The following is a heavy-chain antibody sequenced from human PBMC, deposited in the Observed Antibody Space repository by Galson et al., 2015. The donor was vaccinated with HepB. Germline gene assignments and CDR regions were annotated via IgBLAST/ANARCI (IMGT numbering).Heavy chain of an antibody. J-gene: IGHJ2*01. Sequence: SLRLSCAASGFTFSSYAMHWVRQAPGKGLEYVSAISSNGGSTYYANSVKGRFTISRGNSKNTLYLQMGSLRAEDMAVYYCARGYGDHWYFDLWGRGTLVTVSS. V-gene: IGHV3-64*01. CDR2: ISSNGGST. D-gene: IGHD4-17*01. CDR1: GFTFSSYA. CDR3: ARGYGDHWYFDL.